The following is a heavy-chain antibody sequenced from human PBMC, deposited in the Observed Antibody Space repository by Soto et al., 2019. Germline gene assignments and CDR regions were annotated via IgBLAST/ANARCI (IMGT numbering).Heavy chain of an antibody. CDR1: GGSISSSSYY. Sequence: SETLSLTCTVSGGSISSSSYYWGWIRQPPGKGLEWIGSIYHSGSTYYNPSLKSRVTISVDKSKNQFSLKLSSVTAADTAVYYCARAEGGSGSYGFGFDPWGQGTLVTVSS. CDR2: IYHSGST. J-gene: IGHJ5*02. V-gene: IGHV4-39*07. D-gene: IGHD3-10*01. CDR3: ARAEGGSGSYGFGFDP.